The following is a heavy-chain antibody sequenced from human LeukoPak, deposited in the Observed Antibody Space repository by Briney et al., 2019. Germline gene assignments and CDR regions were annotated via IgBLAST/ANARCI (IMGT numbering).Heavy chain of an antibody. CDR3: AKEERASYDSSGYYY. Sequence: GGSLRLSCAASGFTFSNYWMHWVRQPPGKGLVWVSRIYVDGRTTNYADSVKGRFTISRDNAKNTLYLQMSSLRAEDTAVYYCAKEERASYDSSGYYYWGQGTLVTVSS. D-gene: IGHD3-22*01. J-gene: IGHJ4*02. CDR1: GFTFSNYW. V-gene: IGHV3-74*01. CDR2: IYVDGRTT.